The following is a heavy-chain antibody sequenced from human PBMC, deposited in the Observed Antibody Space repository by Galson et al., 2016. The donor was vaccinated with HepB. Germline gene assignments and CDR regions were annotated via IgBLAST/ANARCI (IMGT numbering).Heavy chain of an antibody. CDR1: GGPISSDNW. J-gene: IGHJ3*01. CDR2: VYHTGST. V-gene: IGHV4-4*02. Sequence: SETLSLTCAVSGGPISSDNWWSWVRQPPGKGLEWIGDVYHTGSTNYKPSPKSRVTISVDKSKNQFSLKLSSVPAADTAVYYCARVMGVDIVDTTICSFDLWGQGTMVTVS. CDR3: ARVMGVDIVDTTICSFDL. D-gene: IGHD5-12*01.